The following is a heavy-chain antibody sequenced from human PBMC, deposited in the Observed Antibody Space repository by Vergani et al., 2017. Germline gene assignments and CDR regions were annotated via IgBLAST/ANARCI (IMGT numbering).Heavy chain of an antibody. CDR2: IYHSGST. V-gene: IGHV4-4*02. Sequence: QVQLQQWGAGLLKPSETLSLTCAVSGGSISSSNWWSWVRQPPGKGLEWIGEIYHSGSTNYNPSRKSRVTISVDKSKNQFSLKLSSVTAADTAVYYGARHVGGQQLVRYYYYMDVWGKGTTVTVSS. J-gene: IGHJ6*03. D-gene: IGHD6-6*01. CDR1: GGSISSSNW. CDR3: ARHVGGQQLVRYYYYMDV.